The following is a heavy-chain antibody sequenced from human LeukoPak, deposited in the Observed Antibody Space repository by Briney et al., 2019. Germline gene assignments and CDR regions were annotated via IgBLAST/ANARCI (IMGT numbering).Heavy chain of an antibody. D-gene: IGHD2-2*01. CDR2: INPSGGST. CDR3: ARGGRGGFIVVVPPAFDY. J-gene: IGHJ4*02. Sequence: GASVKVSCKASGYTFTSYYMHWVRQAPGQGLEWMGIINPSGGSTSYAQKFQGRVTMTRDTSTNTVYMELSSLRSEDTAVYYCARGGRGGFIVVVPPAFDYWGQGTLVTVSS. V-gene: IGHV1-46*01. CDR1: GYTFTSYY.